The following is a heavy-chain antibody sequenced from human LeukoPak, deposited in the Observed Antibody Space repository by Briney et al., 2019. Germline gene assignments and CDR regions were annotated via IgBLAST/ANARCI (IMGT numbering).Heavy chain of an antibody. J-gene: IGHJ3*02. CDR3: ARFSRDAFDI. Sequence: SQTLSLTCAISGDSVSSNRDVWHWLRQSQSRGLQWLGRTYYRSKWYTEYAVFVKSRMTINPDTYKNQFSLQLNSLTPEDTAVYYCARFSRDAFDIWGQGTMVSVSS. V-gene: IGHV6-1*01. CDR2: TYYRSKWYT. CDR1: GDSVSSNRDV. D-gene: IGHD3-3*02.